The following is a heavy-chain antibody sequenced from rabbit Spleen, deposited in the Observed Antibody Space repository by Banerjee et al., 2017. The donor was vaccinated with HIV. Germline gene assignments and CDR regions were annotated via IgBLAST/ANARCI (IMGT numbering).Heavy chain of an antibody. CDR2: INTATGKA. CDR1: GFSFSDRDV. J-gene: IGHJ6*01. Sequence: QSLEESGGGLVKPEGSLTLTCKATGFSFSDRDVMCWVRQAPGKGLEWIACINTATGKAVYASWAKGRFTISKTSSTTVTLQMTSLTVADTATYFCARDTSSSFSSYGMDLWGPGTLVTVS. D-gene: IGHD1-1*01. CDR3: ARDTSSSFSSYGMDL. V-gene: IGHV1S40*01.